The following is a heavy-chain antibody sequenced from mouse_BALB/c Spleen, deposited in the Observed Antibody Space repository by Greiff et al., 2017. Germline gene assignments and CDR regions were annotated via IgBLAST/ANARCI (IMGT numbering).Heavy chain of an antibody. J-gene: IGHJ4*01. CDR2: ISNGGGST. Sequence: EVKVVESGGGLVQPGGSLKLSCAASGFTFSSYTMSWVRQTPEKRLEWVAYISNGGGSTYYPDTVKGRFTISRDNAKNTLYLQMSSLKSEDTAMYYCARHEENYAMDYWGQGTSVTVSS. CDR3: ARHEENYAMDY. CDR1: GFTFSSYT. V-gene: IGHV5-12-2*01.